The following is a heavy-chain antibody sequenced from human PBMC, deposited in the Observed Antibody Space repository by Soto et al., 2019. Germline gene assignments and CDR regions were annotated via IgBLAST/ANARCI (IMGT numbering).Heavy chain of an antibody. CDR1: GFTFSSYS. CDR2: ISSSSSYI. D-gene: IGHD2-2*01. Sequence: GGSLRLSCAASGFTFSSYSMNWVRQAPGKGLEWVSSISSSSSYIYYADSVKGRFTISRDNAKNSLYLQMNSLRAEDTAVYYCARVKDIVVVPAAINFGESDYWGQGTLVTVSS. CDR3: ARVKDIVVVPAAINFGESDY. V-gene: IGHV3-21*01. J-gene: IGHJ4*02.